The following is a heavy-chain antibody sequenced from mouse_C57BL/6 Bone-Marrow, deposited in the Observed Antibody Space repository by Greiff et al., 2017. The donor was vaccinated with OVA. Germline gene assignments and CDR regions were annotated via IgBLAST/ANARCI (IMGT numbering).Heavy chain of an antibody. J-gene: IGHJ1*03. V-gene: IGHV4-1*01. D-gene: IGHD1-1*01. Sequence: VQLQESGGGLVQPGGSLKLSCAASGIDFSRYWMSWVRRAPGKGLEWIGEINPDSSTINYAPSLKDKFIISRDNAKNTLYLQMSKVRSEDTALYYCARYPDYYGSSYDWYFDVWGTGTTVTVSS. CDR1: GIDFSRYW. CDR2: INPDSSTI. CDR3: ARYPDYYGSSYDWYFDV.